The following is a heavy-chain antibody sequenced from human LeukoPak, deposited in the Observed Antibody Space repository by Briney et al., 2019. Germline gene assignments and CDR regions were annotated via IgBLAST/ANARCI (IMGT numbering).Heavy chain of an antibody. D-gene: IGHD5-18*01. V-gene: IGHV3-9*03. J-gene: IGHJ4*02. CDR2: ISWNSGSI. CDR3: AKSNTAMVTDPFDY. CDR1: GFTFDDYA. Sequence: GRSLRLSCAASGFTFDDYAMHWVRQAPGKGLEWVSGISWNSGSIGYADSVKGRFTISRDNAKNSLYLQMNSQRAEDMALYYCAKSNTAMVTDPFDYWGQGTLVTVSS.